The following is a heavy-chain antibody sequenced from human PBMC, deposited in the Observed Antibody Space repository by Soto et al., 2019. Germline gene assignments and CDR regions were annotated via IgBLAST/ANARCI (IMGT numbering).Heavy chain of an antibody. Sequence: GGSLRLSCVASGFTFISSFMGWIRQAPGKGLEWVANINQDGGVTYCVDSVEGRFTISRDNTKDSLYLQMNSLRGEDTAIYYCARYYRGSGRYFFDYWGQGTPVTVSS. D-gene: IGHD6-19*01. CDR2: INQDGGVT. CDR3: ARYYRGSGRYFFDY. J-gene: IGHJ4*02. CDR1: GFTFISSF. V-gene: IGHV3-7*03.